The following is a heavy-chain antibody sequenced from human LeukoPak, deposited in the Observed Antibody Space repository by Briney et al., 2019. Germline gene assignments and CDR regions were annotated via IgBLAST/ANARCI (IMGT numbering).Heavy chain of an antibody. CDR2: INSDGSST. CDR3: ARWGYDTMIAQKAAFDI. CDR1: GFTFSSYW. D-gene: IGHD3-22*01. Sequence: GSLRLSCAASGFTFSSYWMHWVRPAPGKGLVWVSRINSDGSSTSYADSVKGRFTISRDNAKNTLYLQMNSLRAEDTAVYYCARWGYDTMIAQKAAFDIWGQGTMVTVSS. V-gene: IGHV3-74*01. J-gene: IGHJ3*02.